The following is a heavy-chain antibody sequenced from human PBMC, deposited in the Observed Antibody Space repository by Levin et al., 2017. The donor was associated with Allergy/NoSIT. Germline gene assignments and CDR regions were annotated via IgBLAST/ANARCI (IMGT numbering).Heavy chain of an antibody. CDR1: GGSISSGGYY. J-gene: IGHJ4*02. CDR3: ARVRGTAMAPDY. V-gene: IGHV4-31*03. D-gene: IGHD5-18*01. CDR2: IYYSGST. Sequence: SQTLSLTCTVSGGSISSGGYYWSWIRQHPGKGLEWIGYIYYSGSTYYNPSLKSRVTISVDTSKNQFSLKLSSVTAADTAVYYCARVRGTAMAPDYWGQGTLVTVSS.